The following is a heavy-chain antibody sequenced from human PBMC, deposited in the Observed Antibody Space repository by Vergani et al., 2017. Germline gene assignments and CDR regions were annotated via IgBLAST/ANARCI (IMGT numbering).Heavy chain of an antibody. CDR3: ATAWSLYSGSDSPSYYLDS. V-gene: IGHV1-24*01. D-gene: IGHD3-3*01. J-gene: IGHJ4*02. Sequence: QVQLVQSGAEVKKPGASVKVACKVSGSSLTDLSMHWVRQAPGKGLEWMGGYNPEDFQRIYALKFQGRVTVTDDTSTDTAYVTLSGLTSDDTAVYYCATAWSLYSGSDSPSYYLDSWGQGSLVIVSP. CDR1: GSSLTDLS. CDR2: YNPEDFQR.